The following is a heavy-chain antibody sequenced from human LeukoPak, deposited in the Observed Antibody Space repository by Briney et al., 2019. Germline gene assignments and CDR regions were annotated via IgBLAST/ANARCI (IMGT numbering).Heavy chain of an antibody. CDR2: IWYDGSNK. V-gene: IGHV3-33*01. CDR1: GFTFSSYG. Sequence: PGGSLRLSCAASGFTFSSYGMHWVRQAPGKGLEWVAVIWYDGSNKYYADSVKGRFTISRDNSKNTLYLQMNSLRAEDTAVYYCARVGSSSPFDYWGQGTLVTVSS. D-gene: IGHD6-6*01. J-gene: IGHJ4*02. CDR3: ARVGSSSPFDY.